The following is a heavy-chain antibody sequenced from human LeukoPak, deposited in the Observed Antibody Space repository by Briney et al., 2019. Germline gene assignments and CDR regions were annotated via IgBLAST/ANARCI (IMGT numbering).Heavy chain of an antibody. D-gene: IGHD4-17*01. CDR3: AREQTETMSLDY. CDR2: IYYGGST. CDR1: GGSISSGDYY. J-gene: IGHJ4*02. Sequence: SQTLSLTCTVSGGSISSGDYYWSWIRQPPGKGLEWIGYIYYGGSTYYNPSLKSRVTISVDTSKNQFSLKLSSVTAADTAVYYCAREQTETMSLDYWGQGTLVTVSS. V-gene: IGHV4-30-4*01.